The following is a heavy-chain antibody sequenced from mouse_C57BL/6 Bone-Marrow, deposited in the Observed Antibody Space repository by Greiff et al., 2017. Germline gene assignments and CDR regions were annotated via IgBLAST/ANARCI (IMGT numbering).Heavy chain of an antibody. V-gene: IGHV7-3*01. CDR1: GFTFTDYY. J-gene: IGHJ2*01. CDR2: IRNKANGYTT. Sequence: EVMLVESGGGLVQPGGSLSLSCAASGFTFTDYYMSWVRQPPGKALEWLGFIRNKANGYTTEYSASVKGRFTISRDNSQSILYLQMNALRAEDRATYYCARYDDYDVDYWGQGTTLTVSS. CDR3: ARYDDYDVDY. D-gene: IGHD2-4*01.